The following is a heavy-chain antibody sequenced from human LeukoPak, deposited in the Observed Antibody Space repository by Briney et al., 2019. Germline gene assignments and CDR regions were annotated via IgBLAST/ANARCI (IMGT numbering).Heavy chain of an antibody. CDR3: AKLLFNKGAMVNTYDAFDI. J-gene: IGHJ3*02. CDR1: GFTFSSYS. D-gene: IGHD5-18*01. V-gene: IGHV3-NL1*01. CDR2: INSDGSST. Sequence: GGSLRLSCAASGFTFSSYSMNWVRQAPGKGLVWVSLINSDGSSTSYADSVKGRFTISRDNSKNTLYLQMNSLRAVDTAVYYCAKLLFNKGAMVNTYDAFDIWGQGTMVTVSS.